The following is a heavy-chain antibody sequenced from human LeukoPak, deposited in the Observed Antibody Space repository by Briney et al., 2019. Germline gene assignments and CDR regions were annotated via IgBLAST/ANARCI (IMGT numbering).Heavy chain of an antibody. J-gene: IGHJ4*02. CDR3: ARLHDGVRGVIITGNY. Sequence: SETRSLTCAVSGYSISSGYYWGWIRQPPGKGLEWIGNIYHSGSTYYNPSLKSRVTISVDTSKNQFSLKLSSVTAADTAVYYCARLHDGVRGVIITGNYWGQGALVTVSS. CDR1: GYSISSGYY. CDR2: IYHSGST. D-gene: IGHD3-10*01. V-gene: IGHV4-38-2*01.